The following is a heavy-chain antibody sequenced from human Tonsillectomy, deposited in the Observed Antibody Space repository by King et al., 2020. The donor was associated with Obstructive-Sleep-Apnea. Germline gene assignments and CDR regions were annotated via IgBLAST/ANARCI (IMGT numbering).Heavy chain of an antibody. CDR2: IKQAGSEK. CDR3: AIAQIDYYDTSGYYPNDAFYI. J-gene: IGHJ3*02. V-gene: IGHV3-7*03. CDR1: GFTFSSYW. D-gene: IGHD3-22*01. Sequence: VQLVESGGGLVQPGGSLRLSCAASGFTFSSYWLTWVRQAPGKGLEGVASIKQAGSEKYYVDSVKGRFTISRDNANNSLYLQMNSLTAEDTAVYYCAIAQIDYYDTSGYYPNDAFYIWGQGTVVTVSS.